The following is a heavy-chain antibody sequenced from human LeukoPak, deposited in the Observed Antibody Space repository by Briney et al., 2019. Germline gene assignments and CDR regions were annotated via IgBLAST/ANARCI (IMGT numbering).Heavy chain of an antibody. J-gene: IGHJ4*02. Sequence: SETLSLTCTVSGGSISSSSYYWGWIRQPPRKWLEWIGTIHYSGRTYYNPSLESRATISVDTSKNHFSLKLTSVTAADTTVFYSARLDSRHLITYRGQGTLVTVSS. D-gene: IGHD3-9*01. CDR2: IHYSGRT. CDR1: GGSISSSSYY. V-gene: IGHV4-39*01. CDR3: ARLDSRHLITY.